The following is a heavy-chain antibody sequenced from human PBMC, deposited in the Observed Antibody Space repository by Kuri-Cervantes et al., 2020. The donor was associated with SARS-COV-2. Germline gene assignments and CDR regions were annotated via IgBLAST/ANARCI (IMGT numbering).Heavy chain of an antibody. V-gene: IGHV4-30-2*01. Sequence: SETLSLTCTVSGGSISSGGYYWSWIRQPPGKGLEWIGYIYHSGSTYYNPSLKSRVTISVDTSKNQFSLKLSSVTAADTAVYYCARVGVVIAIPDYWGQGTLVTVSS. D-gene: IGHD2-21*01. CDR2: IYHSGST. CDR3: ARVGVVIAIPDY. CDR1: GGSISSGGYY. J-gene: IGHJ4*02.